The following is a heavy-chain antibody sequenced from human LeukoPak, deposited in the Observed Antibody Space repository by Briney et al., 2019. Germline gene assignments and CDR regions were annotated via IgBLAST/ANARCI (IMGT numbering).Heavy chain of an antibody. D-gene: IGHD5-12*01. Sequence: GGSVRLSCAASGFTFSSYSMNWVRQAPGKGLEWVSSISSSSSYIYYADSVKGRFTISRDNAKNTLYLQMNSLRAEDTAVYFCAYYSGSPSSYFDYWGQGTLVTVSS. CDR3: AYYSGSPSSYFDY. CDR1: GFTFSSYS. CDR2: ISSSSSYI. J-gene: IGHJ4*02. V-gene: IGHV3-21*01.